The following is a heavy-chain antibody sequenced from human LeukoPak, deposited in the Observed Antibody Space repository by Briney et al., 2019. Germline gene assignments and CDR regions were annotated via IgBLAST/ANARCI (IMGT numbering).Heavy chain of an antibody. CDR2: FDPEDGEI. V-gene: IGHV1-24*01. D-gene: IGHD2-8*01. CDR3: ARDPTNTIGRYVYFDY. Sequence: ASVKVSCKVSGHTLTEVSMHWVRQAPGKGLEWMGGFDPEDGEILYAQKFQDRVTMTEDTSTDTAYMELRSLRSDDTAVYYCARDPTNTIGRYVYFDYWGQGTLVTVSS. J-gene: IGHJ4*02. CDR1: GHTLTEVS.